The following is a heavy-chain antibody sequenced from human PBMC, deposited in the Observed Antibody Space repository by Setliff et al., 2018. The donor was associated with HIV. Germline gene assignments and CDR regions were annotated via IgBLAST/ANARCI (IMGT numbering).Heavy chain of an antibody. CDR3: ARDLGAGPIYYYYYYGMDV. Sequence: PGESLKISCAASGFTFRSYWMYWVRQPPGKGLVWVSRINIDGGSTNYADSVKGRFTISRDNSKNTLYLQMNSLRAEDTAVYYCARDLGAGPIYYYYYYGMDVWGQGTTVTVS. J-gene: IGHJ6*02. CDR2: INIDGGST. CDR1: GFTFRSYW. D-gene: IGHD3-16*01. V-gene: IGHV3-74*01.